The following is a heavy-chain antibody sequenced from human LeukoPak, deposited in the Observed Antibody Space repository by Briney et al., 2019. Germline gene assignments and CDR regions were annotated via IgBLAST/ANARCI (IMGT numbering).Heavy chain of an antibody. Sequence: SETLSLTCSVSGDSISSYYWTWIRQTPGKGLEWIAYIHYNGNTKSNPSLKSRVTISLDTSKNQFSLKLTSLTAADTAVYYCARLSSDSSAGYYYYYMDVWGKGTTVTISS. D-gene: IGHD3-22*01. CDR2: IHYNGNT. J-gene: IGHJ6*03. CDR1: GDSISSYY. V-gene: IGHV4-59*01. CDR3: ARLSSDSSAGYYYYYMDV.